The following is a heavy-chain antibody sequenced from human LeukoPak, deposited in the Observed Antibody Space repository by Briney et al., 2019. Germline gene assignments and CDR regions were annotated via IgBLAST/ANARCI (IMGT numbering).Heavy chain of an antibody. CDR1: RFTFSSYA. V-gene: IGHV3-23*01. Sequence: PGGSLRLSCAASRFTFSSYAMSWVRQAPGKGLEWVSAISGSGGSTYYADSVKGRFTISRDNSKNTLYLQMNSLRAEDTAVYYCATTPYYYGSGIAYWGQGTLVTVSS. D-gene: IGHD3-10*01. CDR3: ATTPYYYGSGIAY. CDR2: ISGSGGST. J-gene: IGHJ4*02.